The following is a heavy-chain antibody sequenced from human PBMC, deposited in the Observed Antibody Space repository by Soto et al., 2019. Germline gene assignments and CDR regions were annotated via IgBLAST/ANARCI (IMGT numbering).Heavy chain of an antibody. CDR3: ARDFVPGYTGYSDY. J-gene: IGHJ4*02. V-gene: IGHV1-18*04. CDR1: GYTFTGYY. CDR2: ISTYKANT. Sequence: ASVKVSCKASGYTFTGYYMHWVRQAPGQGLEWMGWISTYKANTNFAQKFQGRVTMTTDTSTSTAYMELRSLRSDDTAVYYCARDFVPGYTGYSDYWGQGTLVTVSS. D-gene: IGHD5-12*01.